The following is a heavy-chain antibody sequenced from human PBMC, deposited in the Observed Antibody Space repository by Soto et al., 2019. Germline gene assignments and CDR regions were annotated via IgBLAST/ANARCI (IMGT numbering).Heavy chain of an antibody. J-gene: IGHJ6*02. CDR2: IYAGDSDT. D-gene: IGHD6-13*01. Sequence: PGESLKISCKGSGYSFTSYWIGWVRQMPGKGLEWMGIIYAGDSDTRYSPSFQGQVTISADKSISTAYLQWSSLKASDTAMYYCSRTSAAGKYYYGMDVWGQGTTVTVSS. CDR3: SRTSAAGKYYYGMDV. CDR1: GYSFTSYW. V-gene: IGHV5-51*01.